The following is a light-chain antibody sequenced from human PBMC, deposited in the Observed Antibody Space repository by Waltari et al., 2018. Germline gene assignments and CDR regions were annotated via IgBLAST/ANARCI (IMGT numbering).Light chain of an antibody. J-gene: IGKJ2*01. V-gene: IGKV4-1*01. CDR2: WAS. CDR3: QQYYSIPYT. Sequence: VMPKSHDSLALSRGGWATINCKSSQSVLYSSNNKNYLAWYQQKPGQPPKLLIYWASTRESGVPDRFSGSGSGTDFTLTISSLQAEDVAVYYCQQYYSIPYTFGQGTKLEIK. CDR1: QSVLYSSNNKNY.